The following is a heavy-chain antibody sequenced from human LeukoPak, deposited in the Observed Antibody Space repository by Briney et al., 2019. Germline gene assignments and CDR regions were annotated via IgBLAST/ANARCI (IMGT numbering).Heavy chain of an antibody. CDR2: ISYDGSNK. J-gene: IGHJ4*02. D-gene: IGHD5-18*01. CDR3: AKEPPVQLWPSMDY. Sequence: GRSLRLSCAASGFTFSSYGMHWVRQAPGKGLEWVAVISYDGSNKYYADSVKGRFTISRGNSKNTLYLQMNSLRAEDTAVYYCAKEPPVQLWPSMDYWGQGTLVTVSS. CDR1: GFTFSSYG. V-gene: IGHV3-30*18.